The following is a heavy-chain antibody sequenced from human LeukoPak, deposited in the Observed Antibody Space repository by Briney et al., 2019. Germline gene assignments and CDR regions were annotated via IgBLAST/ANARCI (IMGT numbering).Heavy chain of an antibody. J-gene: IGHJ4*02. V-gene: IGHV3-30*02. CDR2: IWYDGSNK. Sequence: PGGSLRLSCAASGFTFSSYGMHWVRQAPGKGLEWVGLIWYDGSNKYYADSVKGRFTISRDNSKNTLYLQMNSLRAEDTAVYYCAKGSYSSGWERFDYWGQGTLVTVSS. CDR3: AKGSYSSGWERFDY. CDR1: GFTFSSYG. D-gene: IGHD6-19*01.